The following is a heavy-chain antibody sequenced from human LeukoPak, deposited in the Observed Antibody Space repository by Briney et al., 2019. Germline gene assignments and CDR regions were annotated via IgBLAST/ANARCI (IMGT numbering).Heavy chain of an antibody. Sequence: GGSLRLSCTASGFTFSSYWMSWARQAPGKGLEWVANINLDGSERNYVDSVKGRFTISRDNARKSLYLQMNSLRAEDTAVYYCARDPLALHYYYYMDVWGIGTTVTVSS. CDR1: GFTFSSYW. J-gene: IGHJ6*03. V-gene: IGHV3-7*01. CDR3: ARDPLALHYYYYMDV. CDR2: INLDGSER.